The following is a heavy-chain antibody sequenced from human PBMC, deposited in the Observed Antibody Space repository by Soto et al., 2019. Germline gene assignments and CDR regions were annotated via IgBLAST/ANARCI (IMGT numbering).Heavy chain of an antibody. D-gene: IGHD3-3*01. CDR2: IIPIFGAP. J-gene: IGHJ4*02. CDR1: GDTFSKYA. Sequence: QVRLVQSGTEVKKPGSSVKVSCQASGDTFSKYAISWVRQAPGHGLEWMGGIIPIFGAPNHAQKFQGRVTITADECKTTVYMELTRLTSEDAAVYYCAGSPEWSYALNEAVISSFGLYWGQGTLVTVSS. V-gene: IGHV1-69*01. CDR3: AGSPEWSYALNEAVISSFGLY.